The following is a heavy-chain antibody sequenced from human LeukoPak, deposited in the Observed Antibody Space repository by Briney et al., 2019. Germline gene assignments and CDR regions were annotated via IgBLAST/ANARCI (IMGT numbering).Heavy chain of an antibody. V-gene: IGHV4-59*01. CDR2: IYYSGST. CDR1: GGSISSYY. J-gene: IGHJ4*02. CDR3: ARAPYGARFDY. Sequence: PSETLSLTCTVSGGSISSYYWSWIRQPPGKGLEWIGYIYYSGSTNYNPPLKSRVTISVDTSKNQFSLKLSSVTAADTAVYYCARAPYGARFDYWGQGTLVTVSS. D-gene: IGHD3-10*01.